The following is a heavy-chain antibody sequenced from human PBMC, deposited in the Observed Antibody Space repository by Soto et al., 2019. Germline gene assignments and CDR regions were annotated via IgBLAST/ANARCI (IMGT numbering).Heavy chain of an antibody. V-gene: IGHV3-23*01. CDR2: ISGSGGST. CDR1: EFTFSSYA. J-gene: IGHJ6*02. Sequence: EMQLLESGGGLVQPGGSLRLSCAASEFTFSSYAMSWVRQAPGKGLEWVSVISGSGGSTYYADSVKGRFTISRDNSKNTLYLQMNSLRVEDTAVYYCAKDLVVGPPASPYYYGMDVWGQGTTVTVSS. D-gene: IGHD2-2*01. CDR3: AKDLVVGPPASPYYYGMDV.